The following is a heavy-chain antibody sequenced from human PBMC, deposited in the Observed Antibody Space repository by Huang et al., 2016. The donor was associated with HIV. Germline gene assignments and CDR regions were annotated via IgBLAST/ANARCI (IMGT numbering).Heavy chain of an antibody. V-gene: IGHV1-69*01. CDR2: IIPTHGTT. J-gene: IGHJ4*02. CDR3: ATVDYYDTSGPQRGYFDN. Sequence: QVQLVQSGAEVKKPGSSVKVSCKASGGSFRNFAIGWVRQAPGQGLEWMGGIIPTHGTTNYAQKFQGRVTIIADESTSTAYMGLSSLRSEDTAVYYCATVDYYDTSGPQRGYFDNWGQGTLVTVSS. CDR1: GGSFRNFA. D-gene: IGHD3-22*01.